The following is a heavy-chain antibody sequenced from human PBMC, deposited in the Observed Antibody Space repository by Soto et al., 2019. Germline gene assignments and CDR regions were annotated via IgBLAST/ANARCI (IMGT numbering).Heavy chain of an antibody. D-gene: IGHD2-2*01. J-gene: IGHJ6*02. V-gene: IGHV3-74*01. Sequence: LRLSYAASGFTFINTWIHWVRQAPGKGLVWVSHINSDGTTTTYADSVKGRFTISRDNAKNTVHLQMNSLRAEDTAVYYCATDGSYAQHVWGQGTTVTVSS. CDR1: GFTFINTW. CDR2: INSDGTTT. CDR3: ATDGSYAQHV.